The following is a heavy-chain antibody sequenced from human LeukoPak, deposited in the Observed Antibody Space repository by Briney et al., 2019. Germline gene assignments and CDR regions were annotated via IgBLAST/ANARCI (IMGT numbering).Heavy chain of an antibody. CDR2: ISAYNGNT. Sequence: ASVTVSCKASGYTFTSYGISWVRQAPGQGLEWMGWISAYNGNTNYAQKLQGRVTMTTDTSTSTAYMELRSLRSDDTAVYYCARRTAGLRAFDIWGQGTMVTVSS. CDR1: GYTFTSYG. CDR3: ARRTAGLRAFDI. V-gene: IGHV1-18*01. J-gene: IGHJ3*02.